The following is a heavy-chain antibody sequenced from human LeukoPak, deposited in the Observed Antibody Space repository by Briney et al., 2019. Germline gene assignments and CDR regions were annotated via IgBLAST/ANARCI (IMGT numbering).Heavy chain of an antibody. CDR3: VKDLTGTWSFDY. D-gene: IGHD3-9*01. Sequence: GGSLRLSCSTSGFTFSNHFMHWVRQAQGKGLEYVSSIGPNGASTLYADSVKGRFTISRDNSKNALYLQLTSLRLEDTALYYCVKDLTGTWSFDYWGQGTLVTVSS. CDR1: GFTFSNHF. J-gene: IGHJ4*02. CDR2: IGPNGAST. V-gene: IGHV3-64D*06.